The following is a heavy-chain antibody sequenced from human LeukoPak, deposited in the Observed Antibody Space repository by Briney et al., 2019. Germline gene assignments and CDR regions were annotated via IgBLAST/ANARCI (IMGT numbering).Heavy chain of an antibody. J-gene: IGHJ1*01. D-gene: IGHD3-22*01. CDR2: ISYDGSNK. CDR1: GFTFSSNA. CDR3: ARSSYDSSGLLYFQH. Sequence: GGSLRLSCAASGFTFSSNAMHWVRQAPGKGLEWVAIISYDGSNKYYADSVKGRFTISRDKSKNTLYLQMNSLRAEDTAVYYCARSSYDSSGLLYFQHWGQGTLVTVSS. V-gene: IGHV3-30*04.